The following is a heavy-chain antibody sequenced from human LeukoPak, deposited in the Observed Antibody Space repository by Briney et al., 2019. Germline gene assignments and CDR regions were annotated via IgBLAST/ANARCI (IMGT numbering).Heavy chain of an antibody. Sequence: GESLKISCKGSGYSFSSYWIGWVHQMPGKGLEWMGIIYPGDSDTRYSPSFQGQVTISADKSISTAYLQWNSLKASGTAMYYCARRGHYYDSSGYLRPDAFDIWGQGTMVTVS. J-gene: IGHJ3*02. D-gene: IGHD3-22*01. CDR1: GYSFSSYW. CDR2: IYPGDSDT. CDR3: ARRGHYYDSSGYLRPDAFDI. V-gene: IGHV5-51*07.